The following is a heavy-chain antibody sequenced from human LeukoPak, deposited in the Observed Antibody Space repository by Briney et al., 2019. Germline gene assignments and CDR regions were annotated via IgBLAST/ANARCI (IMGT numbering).Heavy chain of an antibody. J-gene: IGHJ3*02. CDR1: GGSISSGSYY. V-gene: IGHV4-61*02. CDR3: ARDPLDAFDI. CDR2: IYTNGST. Sequence: SETLSLTCTVSGGSISSGSYYWSWIRQPAGKGLEWIGRIYTNGSTNYNPSLKSRVTISVDTSKNQFSLKLSSVTAADTAVYYCARDPLDAFDIWGQGTMVTVSS.